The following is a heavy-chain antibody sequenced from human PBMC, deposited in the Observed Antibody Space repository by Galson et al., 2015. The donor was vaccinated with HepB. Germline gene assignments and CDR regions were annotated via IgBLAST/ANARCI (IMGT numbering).Heavy chain of an antibody. Sequence: SLRLSCAASGFSFSTYGMHWVRQAPGKGLEWVAFISSDTSDKYYADSAKGRFTISRDNSKNTVHLQMNSLRDEDTAVYYCAKVLGGDLGGFDSWGQGTLVTVSS. V-gene: IGHV3-33*06. CDR3: AKVLGGDLGGFDS. D-gene: IGHD4-17*01. CDR2: ISSDTSDK. CDR1: GFSFSTYG. J-gene: IGHJ4*02.